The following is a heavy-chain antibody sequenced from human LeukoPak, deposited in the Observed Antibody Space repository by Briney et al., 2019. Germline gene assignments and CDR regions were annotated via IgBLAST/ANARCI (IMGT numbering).Heavy chain of an antibody. V-gene: IGHV3-30*18. D-gene: IGHD3-10*01. CDR2: ISYDGSNK. J-gene: IGHJ4*02. Sequence: GRSLRLSCAASGFTFSSYGMHWVRQAPGKGLEWVAVISYDGSNKYYADSVKGRFTISRDNSKNTLYLQMNSLRAEDTAVYYCAEDAYYGSGSYTPEPDYWGQGTLVTVSS. CDR3: AEDAYYGSGSYTPEPDY. CDR1: GFTFSSYG.